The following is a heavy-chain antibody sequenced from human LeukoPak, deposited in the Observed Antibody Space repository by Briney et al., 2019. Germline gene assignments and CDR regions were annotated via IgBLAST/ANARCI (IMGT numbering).Heavy chain of an antibody. J-gene: IGHJ4*02. Sequence: SETLSLTCTVSGASISSYYWSWIRQPPGKGLEWIGYISYSGSTNYNPSLKSRVTISVDTSKTQFSLKLTSVTAADTAVYYCARDGAPGGSAYFDYWGQGTLVTVSS. D-gene: IGHD3-16*01. V-gene: IGHV4-59*01. CDR1: GASISSYY. CDR3: ARDGAPGGSAYFDY. CDR2: ISYSGST.